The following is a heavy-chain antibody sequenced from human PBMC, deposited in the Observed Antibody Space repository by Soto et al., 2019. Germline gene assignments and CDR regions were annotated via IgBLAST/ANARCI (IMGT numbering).Heavy chain of an antibody. J-gene: IGHJ6*02. Sequence: GGSLRLSCAASGFTFSSYAMSWVRQAPGKGLEWVSAISGSGGSTYYADSVKGRFTISRDNSKNTLYLQMNSLRAEDTAVHYCAITELDYDFWSGYRDDYGMDVWGQGTTVTVSS. CDR2: ISGSGGST. D-gene: IGHD3-3*01. V-gene: IGHV3-23*01. CDR3: AITELDYDFWSGYRDDYGMDV. CDR1: GFTFSSYA.